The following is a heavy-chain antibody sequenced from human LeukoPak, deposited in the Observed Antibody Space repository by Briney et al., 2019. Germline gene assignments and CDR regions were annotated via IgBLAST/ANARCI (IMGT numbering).Heavy chain of an antibody. D-gene: IGHD3-10*01. V-gene: IGHV1-58*01. CDR3: GADSMPRGVFSYAFDI. Sequence: ASVKVSCKASGFTFTSSAVQWVRQARGQRREGIGWIVVGSGDTNSPQKFQEILTITRDMSTRTAYMELSCLTSEDTAVYSCGADSMPRGVFSYAFDIWGQGTMVTVSS. CDR1: GFTFTSSA. CDR2: IVVGSGDT. J-gene: IGHJ3*02.